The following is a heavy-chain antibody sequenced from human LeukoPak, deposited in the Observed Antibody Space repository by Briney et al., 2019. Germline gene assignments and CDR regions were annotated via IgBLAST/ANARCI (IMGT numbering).Heavy chain of an antibody. Sequence: GGSLRLSCAASGFTFSSYAMSWVRQAPGKGLEWVSAISGSGGSTYYADSVRGRFTISRDNSKNTLYLQMNGLRAEDTAVYYCFESGSYAFDIWGQGTMVTVPS. CDR1: GFTFSSYA. CDR2: ISGSGGST. D-gene: IGHD1-26*01. CDR3: FESGSYAFDI. V-gene: IGHV3-23*01. J-gene: IGHJ3*02.